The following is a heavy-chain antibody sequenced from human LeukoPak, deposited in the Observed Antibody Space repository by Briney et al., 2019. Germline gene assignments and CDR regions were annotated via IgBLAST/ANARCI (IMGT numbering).Heavy chain of an antibody. J-gene: IGHJ4*02. D-gene: IGHD2-21*02. V-gene: IGHV3-74*01. CDR3: VREYCGGDCYTDF. CDR2: LNSDGSVT. CDR1: GFSFSLYW. Sequence: GGSLRLSCAAYGFSFSLYWMHWVRQTPGKGLVWVSRLNSDGSVTSYADSVKGRFTISRDNAKNTLYLEMNSLRAEDTAVYYCVREYCGGDCYTDFWGQGTLVTVSS.